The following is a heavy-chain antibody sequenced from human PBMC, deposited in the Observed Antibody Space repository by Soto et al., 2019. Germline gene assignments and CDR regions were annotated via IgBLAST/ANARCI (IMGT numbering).Heavy chain of an antibody. J-gene: IGHJ5*02. CDR3: AHSPLRIAAVGLNWFDP. CDR1: GFSLSTSGVG. Sequence: SGPTLVNPTQTLTLTCTFSGFSLSTSGVGVGWIRQPPGKALEWLALIYWNDGKRYRPSLKSRLTITKDTSKNQVVLTMTNMDPVDTATYYCAHSPLRIAAVGLNWFDPWGQGTLVTVSS. D-gene: IGHD6-13*01. V-gene: IGHV2-5*01. CDR2: IYWNDGK.